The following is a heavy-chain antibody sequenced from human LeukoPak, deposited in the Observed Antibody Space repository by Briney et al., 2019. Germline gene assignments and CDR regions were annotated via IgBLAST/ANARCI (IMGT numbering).Heavy chain of an antibody. CDR1: GFTFSSYG. V-gene: IGHV3-30*03. D-gene: IGHD1-1*01. CDR3: AREDDLGAFDI. J-gene: IGHJ3*02. CDR2: ISYDGSNK. Sequence: GGSLRLSCAASGFTFSSYGMHWVRQAPGKGLEWVTVISYDGSNKYYADSGKGRFTISRDNSKNTLYLQMNSLRAEDTAVYYCAREDDLGAFDIWGQGTMVTVSS.